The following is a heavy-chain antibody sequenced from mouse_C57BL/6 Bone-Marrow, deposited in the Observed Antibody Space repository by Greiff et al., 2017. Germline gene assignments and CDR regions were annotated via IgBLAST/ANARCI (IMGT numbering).Heavy chain of an antibody. CDR3: ARCSFAY. CDR1: GYAFSSSW. V-gene: IGHV1-82*01. J-gene: IGHJ3*01. CDR2: LYPGDGDT. Sequence: QVQLQQSGPELVKPGASVKISCKASGYAFSSSWMNWVKQRPGKGLEWIGRLYPGDGDTNYNGKFKGKATLTADKSSSTAYMQLSSLTSEDSAVYFCARCSFAYWGQGTLVTVSA.